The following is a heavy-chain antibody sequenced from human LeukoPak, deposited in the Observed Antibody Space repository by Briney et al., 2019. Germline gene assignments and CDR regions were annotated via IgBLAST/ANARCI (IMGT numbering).Heavy chain of an antibody. CDR3: VRGPGRGYDLEP. CDR1: AGSISNYF. V-gene: IGHV4-59*01. D-gene: IGHD3-22*01. Sequence: SETLSLTCTVSAGSISNYFWNWTRQPPGKGLEWVGYIHSSGSTYYNPSLKSRLTMSVDTSKNQFSLKLSSVTTADTAVYFCVRGPGRGYDLEPWGLGSLVTVSS. CDR2: IHSSGST. J-gene: IGHJ5*02.